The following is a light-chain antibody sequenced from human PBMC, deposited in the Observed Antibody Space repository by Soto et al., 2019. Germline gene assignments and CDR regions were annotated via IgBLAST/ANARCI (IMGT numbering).Light chain of an antibody. J-gene: IGKJ1*01. CDR1: QSVSTT. CDR3: QQYKDWPTT. Sequence: EVVMRQSPATLSVSPGEGATLSCRASQSVSTTVAWYQQKSGQAPRLLIYYASTRATGVPARFSGSGSGTDFTLTITSLQSEDFGDYYCQQYKDWPTTFGQGTKVDIK. V-gene: IGKV3-15*01. CDR2: YAS.